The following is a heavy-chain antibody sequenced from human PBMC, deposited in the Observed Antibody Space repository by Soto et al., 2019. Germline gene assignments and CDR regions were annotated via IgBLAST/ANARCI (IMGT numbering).Heavy chain of an antibody. V-gene: IGHV4-31*03. D-gene: IGHD2-21*01. CDR1: GGSISGGTYY. CDR2: IYFSGST. Sequence: QVQLQESGPGLVKPSQTLSLTCTVSGGSISGGTYYWSWIRQPPGQGLEWIGYIYFSGSTYYNPSLKSRVISSVDTSNNQFSLWLGSVTAADTAVYYCARGDWPTQMDVWGQGTTVTVSS. J-gene: IGHJ6*02. CDR3: ARGDWPTQMDV.